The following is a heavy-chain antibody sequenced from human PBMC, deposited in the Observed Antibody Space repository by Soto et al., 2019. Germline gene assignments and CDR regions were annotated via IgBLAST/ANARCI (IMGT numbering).Heavy chain of an antibody. D-gene: IGHD3-10*01. CDR1: GGSFSGYQ. CDR2: INDSGNI. Sequence: QVQLQQWGAGLLKPSETLSLTCAVYGGSFSGYQWSWIRQTPGKGLEWIGEINDSGNINYNPSLKSRVTIFLDTPKKQISLKLSSVTAADTAVYSCARGLLLWFGELSRRGGYYYYMDVWGKGTTAIVSS. J-gene: IGHJ6*03. V-gene: IGHV4-34*01. CDR3: ARGLLLWFGELSRRGGYYYYMDV.